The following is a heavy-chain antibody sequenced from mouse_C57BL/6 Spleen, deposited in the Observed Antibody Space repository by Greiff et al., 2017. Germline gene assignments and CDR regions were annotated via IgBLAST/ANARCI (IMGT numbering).Heavy chain of an antibody. D-gene: IGHD1-1*01. CDR3: AGPNKCISAGVDY. V-gene: IGHV1-54*01. Sequence: VQLQQSGAELVRPGTSVKVSCKASGYAFTNYLIKWVKQRPGQGLEWIGVINPGSGGTNYNEKFKGKATLTADKSSSTAYMQLSSLTSEDSAVYFCAGPNKCISAGVDYWGQGTTLTVSS. CDR1: GYAFTNYL. CDR2: INPGSGGT. J-gene: IGHJ2*01.